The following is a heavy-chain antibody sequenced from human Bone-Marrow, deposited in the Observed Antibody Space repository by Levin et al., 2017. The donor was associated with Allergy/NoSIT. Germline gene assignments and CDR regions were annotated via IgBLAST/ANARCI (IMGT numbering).Heavy chain of an antibody. Sequence: SQTLSLTCNVSGGSINSNEYYWGWIRQPPGKGLEWIGHVYYTGSTEYNPSLKSRVTISIDTSKNQFSLKLRSVTAADTAVYYCTRSPLDIVATIIDFWGHGTLVTVSS. D-gene: IGHD5-12*01. CDR3: TRSPLDIVATIIDF. V-gene: IGHV4-39*01. CDR1: GGSINSNEYY. CDR2: VYYTGST. J-gene: IGHJ4*01.